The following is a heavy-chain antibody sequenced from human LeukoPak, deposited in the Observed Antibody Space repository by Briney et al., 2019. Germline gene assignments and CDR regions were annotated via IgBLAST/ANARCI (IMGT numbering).Heavy chain of an antibody. CDR3: TGSYGYGPYVY. D-gene: IGHD5-18*01. Sequence: GGSLRLSPTAPGFTFCVYAMSWVRQAPGKGRGWGGFIRSKVYGGTTEYAASVKGRFSISRDDSKSIAYLQMNSLKTEDTGVYYCTGSYGYGPYVYWGQGPLVTVSS. J-gene: IGHJ4*02. CDR1: GFTFCVYA. V-gene: IGHV3-49*04. CDR2: IRSKVYGGTT.